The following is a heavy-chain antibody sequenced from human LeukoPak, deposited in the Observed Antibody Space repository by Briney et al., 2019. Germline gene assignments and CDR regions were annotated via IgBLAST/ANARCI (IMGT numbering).Heavy chain of an antibody. V-gene: IGHV1-46*01. CDR2: INPSGGST. J-gene: IGHJ6*02. Sequence: ASVKVSCKASGYTFTSYYMHWVRQAPGQGLEWMGIINPSGGSTSYAQKFQGRVTMTRDTSTSTVYMELSSLRSEDTAVYYCARHLVTMVRGVIINYGMDVWGQGTTVTVSS. CDR3: ARHLVTMVRGVIINYGMDV. CDR1: GYTFTSYY. D-gene: IGHD3-10*01.